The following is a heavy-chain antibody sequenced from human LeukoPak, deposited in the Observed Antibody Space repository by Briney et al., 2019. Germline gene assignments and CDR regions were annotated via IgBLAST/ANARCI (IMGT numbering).Heavy chain of an antibody. J-gene: IGHJ4*02. Sequence: GGSLRLSCAASGFTVSSNYMSWVRQAPGKGLEWVSAIYSGGSTYYADSVKGRFTISRDNSKNTVYLQMNSLRAEDTAVYYCARGDSSGWNVYFDYWGQGTLVTVSS. V-gene: IGHV3-53*01. CDR3: ARGDSSGWNVYFDY. CDR2: IYSGGST. D-gene: IGHD6-19*01. CDR1: GFTVSSNY.